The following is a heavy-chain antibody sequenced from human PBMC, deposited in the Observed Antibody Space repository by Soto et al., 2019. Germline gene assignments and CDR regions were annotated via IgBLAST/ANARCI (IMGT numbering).Heavy chain of an antibody. Sequence: SETLSLTCAVYGGSFSGYYWSWIRQPPGKGLEWIGEINHSGSTNYNPSLKSRVTISVDTSKNQFSLKLSSVTAADTAVYYCARYRSFGRYPSSYDYWGQGTLVTVSS. CDR1: GGSFSGYY. V-gene: IGHV4-34*01. CDR2: INHSGST. CDR3: ARYRSFGRYPSSYDY. D-gene: IGHD6-19*01. J-gene: IGHJ4*02.